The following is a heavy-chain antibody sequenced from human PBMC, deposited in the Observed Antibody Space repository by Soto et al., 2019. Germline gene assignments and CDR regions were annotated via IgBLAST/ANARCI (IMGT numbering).Heavy chain of an antibody. Sequence: PGESLKISCKGSGYTFTDYWIGWVRQLPGKGLEWMGIIYPGDSDTRYSPPFQGHVTITVDKSTNTAHLQWNTLRASDTAMYYCARHTSNFRYYYYDMDVWGQGTTVTVSS. CDR3: ARHTSNFRYYYYDMDV. V-gene: IGHV5-51*01. CDR1: GYTFTDYW. CDR2: IYPGDSDT. J-gene: IGHJ6*02. D-gene: IGHD2-2*01.